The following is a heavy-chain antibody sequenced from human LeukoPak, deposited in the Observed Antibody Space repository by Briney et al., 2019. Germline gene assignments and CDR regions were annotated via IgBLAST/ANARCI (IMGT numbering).Heavy chain of an antibody. Sequence: PGGSLRLSCAASGFTFSTYAMSWVRQAPGKGPEWVSAISGSGDRTYYADSVKGRFTISRDYSKNTLYLQMNSLRAEDTAMYYCARRFCGGDSCYYFDYWGQGILVTVSS. CDR3: ARRFCGGDSCYYFDY. CDR1: GFTFSTYA. D-gene: IGHD2-15*01. V-gene: IGHV3-23*01. CDR2: ISGSGDRT. J-gene: IGHJ4*02.